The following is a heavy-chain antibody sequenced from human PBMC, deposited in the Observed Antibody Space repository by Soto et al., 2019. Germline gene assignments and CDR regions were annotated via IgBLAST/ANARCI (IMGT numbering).Heavy chain of an antibody. Sequence: QVQLVQSGAEVKKPGSSVKVSCKASGGTFSSYTISWVRQAPGQGLEWMGRIIPILGIANYAQKFQGRVTITADKXXSXAXXELSSRRSEDTAVYYCARVIPAYCGGDCYSNWFDPWGQGTLVTVSS. CDR2: IIPILGIA. V-gene: IGHV1-69*02. D-gene: IGHD2-21*02. CDR3: ARVIPAYCGGDCYSNWFDP. CDR1: GGTFSSYT. J-gene: IGHJ5*02.